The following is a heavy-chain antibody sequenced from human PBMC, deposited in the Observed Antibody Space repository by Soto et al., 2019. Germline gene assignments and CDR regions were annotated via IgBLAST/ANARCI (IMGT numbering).Heavy chain of an antibody. CDR3: TRVAVATYYYDSSGYTPHPLFDY. V-gene: IGHV3-49*03. D-gene: IGHD3-22*01. Sequence: PGGSLRLSCTASGFTFGDYAMSWFRQAPGKGLEWVGFIRSKAYGGTTEYAASVKGRFTISRDDSKSIAYLQMNSLKTEDTAVYYCTRVAVATYYYDSSGYTPHPLFDYWGQGTLVTVSS. J-gene: IGHJ4*02. CDR2: IRSKAYGGTT. CDR1: GFTFGDYA.